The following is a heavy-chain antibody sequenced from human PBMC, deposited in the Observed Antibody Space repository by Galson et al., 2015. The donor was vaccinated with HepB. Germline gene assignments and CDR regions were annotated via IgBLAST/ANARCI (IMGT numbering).Heavy chain of an antibody. D-gene: IGHD1-7*01. CDR3: AKDALELPAFLTGQNGGGDY. V-gene: IGHV3-11*06. CDR2: ISSSSSYT. CDR1: GFTFSDYY. J-gene: IGHJ4*02. Sequence: GSLRLSCAASGFTFSDYYISWIRQAPGKGLEWVSYISSSSSYTNYADSVKGRFTISRDNSKNTLYLQMNSLRAEDTAVYYCAKDALELPAFLTGQNGGGDYWGQGTLVTVSS.